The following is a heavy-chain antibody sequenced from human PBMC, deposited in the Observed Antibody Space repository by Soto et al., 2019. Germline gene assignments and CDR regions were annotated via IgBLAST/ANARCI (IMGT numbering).Heavy chain of an antibody. CDR1: GFPFINYA. V-gene: IGHV3-48*01. Sequence: GGSLRLSCAATGFPFINYAINWVRQAPEKRLEWVSYISSSSSTIYYADSVKGRFTISRDNAKNSLYLQMNSLRAEDTAVYYCARDGMITFGGVIAPEYFQHWGQGTPVTVSS. D-gene: IGHD3-16*02. J-gene: IGHJ1*01. CDR3: ARDGMITFGGVIAPEYFQH. CDR2: ISSSSSTI.